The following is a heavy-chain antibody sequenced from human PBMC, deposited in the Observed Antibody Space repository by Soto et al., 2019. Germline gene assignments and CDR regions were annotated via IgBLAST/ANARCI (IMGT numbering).Heavy chain of an antibody. D-gene: IGHD4-17*01. J-gene: IGHJ4*02. V-gene: IGHV3-74*01. CDR2: IRTDGGYT. CDR3: GRDHYGFNSIDQ. Sequence: GGSLRLSCVASGISLSDHWRHWVRQVPGKGLVHVSRIRTDGGYTNYADFVEGRFTISRNNAKNTLYLQMNSLRAEDTAVYFCGRDHYGFNSIDQWGQGTLVTVSS. CDR1: GISLSDHW.